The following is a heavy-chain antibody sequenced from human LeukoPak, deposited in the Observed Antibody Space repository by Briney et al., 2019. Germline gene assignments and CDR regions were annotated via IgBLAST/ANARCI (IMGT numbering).Heavy chain of an antibody. J-gene: IGHJ6*02. CDR2: INRDGSST. CDR1: GFTFSSYW. Sequence: GGSLRLSCAASGFTFSSYWMHWVRQAPGKGLVWVSRINRDGSSTTYADSVKGRFTISRDNAKNTLYLQMNSLGADDTAVYYCARLYGQLPTMDVWGQGTTVTVSS. V-gene: IGHV3-74*03. CDR3: ARLYGQLPTMDV. D-gene: IGHD2-2*01.